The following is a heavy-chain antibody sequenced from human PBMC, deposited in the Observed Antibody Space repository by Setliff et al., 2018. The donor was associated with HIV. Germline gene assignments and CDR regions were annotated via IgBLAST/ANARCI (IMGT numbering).Heavy chain of an antibody. CDR1: GISFSSYP. Sequence: SVKVSCKASGISFSSYPISWVRQAPGQGLEWMGVFIPILGKVHYAQKFQGRVAITADESTSTAYMGLSSLKSEDTAVYYCARGGAVELWFRYFDFWGQGTLVTVSS. D-gene: IGHD3-16*02. CDR3: ARGGAVELWFRYFDF. CDR2: FIPILGKV. J-gene: IGHJ4*02. V-gene: IGHV1-69*10.